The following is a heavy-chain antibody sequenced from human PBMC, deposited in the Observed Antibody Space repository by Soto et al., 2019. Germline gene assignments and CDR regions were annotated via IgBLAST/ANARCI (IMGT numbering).Heavy chain of an antibody. J-gene: IGHJ4*02. CDR2: ISYDGSNK. V-gene: IGHV3-30*03. CDR1: GFTFSSYG. D-gene: IGHD3-10*01. CDR3: SPWFGAFDY. Sequence: QVQLVESGGGVVQPGRSLRLSCAASGFTFSSYGMHWVRQAPGKGLEWVAVISYDGSNKYYADSVKGRFTTSRDNSKNTLYLQMNILRAEDTAVYYCSPWFGAFDYWGQGTLVTVSS.